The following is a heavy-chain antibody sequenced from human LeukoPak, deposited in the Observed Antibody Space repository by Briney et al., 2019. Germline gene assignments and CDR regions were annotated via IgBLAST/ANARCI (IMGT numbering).Heavy chain of an antibody. J-gene: IGHJ5*02. CDR2: IHHSGST. V-gene: IGHV4-39*07. Sequence: PSETLSLTCTVSGGSISRDSDYWAWIRQPPGKGLEWIASIHHSGSTHYNPSLKSRVTISVDTSKNQFSLKLSSVTAADTAVYYCARDLGQDWFDPWGQGTLVTVSS. CDR1: GGSISRDSDY. D-gene: IGHD7-27*01. CDR3: ARDLGQDWFDP.